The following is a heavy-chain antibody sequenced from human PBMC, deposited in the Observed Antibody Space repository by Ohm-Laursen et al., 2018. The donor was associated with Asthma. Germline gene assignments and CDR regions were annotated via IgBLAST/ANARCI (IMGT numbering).Heavy chain of an antibody. D-gene: IGHD3-10*01. CDR2: VWSDGSRE. V-gene: IGHV3-33*01. Sequence: SLRLSCAASGFSFSTSGMHWVRQAPGKGLEWVAIVWSDGSRENYADSVRGRFSISRDNSKDTLYLQMNSLRAEDTAVYFCAGGIETGSYLLSYWDQGTLVTVSS. CDR3: AGGIETGSYLLSY. J-gene: IGHJ4*01. CDR1: GFSFSTSG.